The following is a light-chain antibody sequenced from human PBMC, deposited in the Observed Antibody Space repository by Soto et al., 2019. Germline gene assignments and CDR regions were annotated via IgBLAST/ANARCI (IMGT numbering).Light chain of an antibody. V-gene: IGLV7-46*01. CDR3: LLAYTGARV. J-gene: IGLJ2*01. CDR2: DTD. Sequence: QAVVTQEPSLTVSPGRTVTLTCGSSTGTVTSDHHPFWFQQKPGQAPRALIDDTDTKHSWTPARFSGSLLGGKAALTLSGAQPEDEADYYCLLAYTGARVFGGGTKVTVL. CDR1: TGTVTSDHH.